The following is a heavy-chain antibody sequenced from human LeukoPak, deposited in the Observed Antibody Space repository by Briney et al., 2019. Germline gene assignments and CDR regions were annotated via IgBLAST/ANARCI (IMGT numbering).Heavy chain of an antibody. CDR1: GDSISSSNFY. CDR2: IYHSGST. D-gene: IGHD3-10*01. J-gene: IGHJ4*02. Sequence: TSSETLSLTCTVSGDSISSSNFYWAWIRQPPGKGPEWLGSIYHSGSTDYSPSLKGRVTISVGTSTNQFSLKLTSVTAADTAVYYCARLREYYGSGTYPTDYWGQGTLVTVSS. V-gene: IGHV4-39*01. CDR3: ARLREYYGSGTYPTDY.